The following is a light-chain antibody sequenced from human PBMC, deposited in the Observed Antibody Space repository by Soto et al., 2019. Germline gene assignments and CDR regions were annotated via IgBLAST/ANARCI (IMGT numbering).Light chain of an antibody. V-gene: IGKV3-20*01. CDR1: QSLSSAF. Sequence: ENVLTQSPGTRSLSPGEEATLSCRASQSLSSAFLAWYQQKPGQAPRLLIYGVSNRATGIPDRFSGSGSGTDFILTISRLEPEDFALYYCGQFVSSPPRTFGQLTNV. CDR2: GVS. J-gene: IGKJ1*01. CDR3: GQFVSSPPRT.